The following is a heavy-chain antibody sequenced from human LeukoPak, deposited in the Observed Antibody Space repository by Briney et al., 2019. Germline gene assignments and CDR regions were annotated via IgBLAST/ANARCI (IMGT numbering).Heavy chain of an antibody. Sequence: GGSLRLSCAASGFTFDDYGMSWVRQAPGKGLEWVSGINWNGGSTGYADSVKGRFTISRDNAKNSLYLQMNSLRAEDTALYHCARVSPYCSSTSCYMGSAFDIWGQGTMVTVSS. J-gene: IGHJ3*02. CDR1: GFTFDDYG. CDR3: ARVSPYCSSTSCYMGSAFDI. D-gene: IGHD2-2*01. V-gene: IGHV3-20*01. CDR2: INWNGGST.